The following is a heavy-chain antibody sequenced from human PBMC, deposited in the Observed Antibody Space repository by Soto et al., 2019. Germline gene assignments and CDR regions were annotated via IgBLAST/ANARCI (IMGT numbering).Heavy chain of an antibody. J-gene: IGHJ5*02. Sequence: SETLSLTCAVSGGSISRGGYSWSWIRQPPGKGLEWIGYIYHSGNTCYNPSLKSRVTISVDRSKNQFSLKLSSVTAADTAVYYCARVPDRWGQGTLVTVS. D-gene: IGHD2-2*01. CDR2: IYHSGNT. CDR3: ARVPDR. CDR1: GGSISRGGYS. V-gene: IGHV4-30-2*01.